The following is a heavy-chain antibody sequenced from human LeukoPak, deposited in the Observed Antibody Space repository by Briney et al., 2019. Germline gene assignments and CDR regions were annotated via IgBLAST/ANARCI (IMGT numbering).Heavy chain of an antibody. CDR3: ARDVEMATIYAFDI. J-gene: IGHJ3*02. CDR1: GGTFSSYA. D-gene: IGHD5-24*01. Sequence: EASVKVSCKASGGTFSSYAISWVRQAPGQGLEWMGWINPNSGGTNYAQKFQGRVTMTRDTSISTAYMELSRLRSDDTAVYYCARDVEMATIYAFDIWGQGTMVTVSS. CDR2: INPNSGGT. V-gene: IGHV1-2*02.